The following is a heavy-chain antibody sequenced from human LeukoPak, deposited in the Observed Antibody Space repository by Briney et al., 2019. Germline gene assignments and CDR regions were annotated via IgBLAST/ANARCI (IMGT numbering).Heavy chain of an antibody. CDR1: GYTFTSYG. J-gene: IGHJ4*02. CDR2: ISAYNGNT. D-gene: IGHD4-17*01. V-gene: IGHV1-18*01. CDR3: ARDVRYGDYDSPDY. Sequence: ASVKVSCKASGYTFTSYGISWVRQAPGQGLEWKGWISAYNGNTNYAQKLQGRVTMTTDTSTSTAYMELRSLRSDDTAVYYCARDVRYGDYDSPDYWGQGTLVTVSS.